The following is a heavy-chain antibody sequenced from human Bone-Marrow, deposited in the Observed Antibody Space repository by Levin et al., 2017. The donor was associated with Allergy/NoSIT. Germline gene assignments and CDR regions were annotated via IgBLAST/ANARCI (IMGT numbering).Heavy chain of an antibody. Sequence: RAGGSLRLSCSASGFTFSSYYMHWVRQGPGKGLEWVSRIDTDGRTTYAESVKGRFTVSRDNAKNMLYLQMSSLRVEDTAFYFCTRFPDGSGRDFWGQGTPVTVSS. J-gene: IGHJ4*02. D-gene: IGHD2-15*01. V-gene: IGHV3-74*03. CDR2: IDTDGRT. CDR1: GFTFSSYY. CDR3: TRFPDGSGRDF.